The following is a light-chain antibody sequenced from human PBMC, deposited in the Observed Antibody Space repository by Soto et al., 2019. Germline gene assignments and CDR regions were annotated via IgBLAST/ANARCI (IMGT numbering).Light chain of an antibody. Sequence: EIVLTQSPGTLSLSPGERATLSCTAIQSVTSNYLAWYQQKPGQAPRLLIYGPSSRATGIPDRFSGSGSGTDFTLTISRLEPEDFAVYYCQQYGSSPPLTFGGGTKVDIK. V-gene: IGKV3-20*01. CDR2: GPS. CDR1: QSVTSNY. CDR3: QQYGSSPPLT. J-gene: IGKJ4*01.